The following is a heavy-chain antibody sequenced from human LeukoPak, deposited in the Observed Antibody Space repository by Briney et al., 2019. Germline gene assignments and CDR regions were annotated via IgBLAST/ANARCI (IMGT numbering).Heavy chain of an antibody. J-gene: IGHJ4*02. CDR3: ARQPYSSGWIDY. CDR2: IYYSGST. D-gene: IGHD6-19*01. V-gene: IGHV4-59*08. CDR1: GGSISSYY. Sequence: MSSETLSLTCTVSGGSISSYYWSWIRQPPGKGLEWIGYIYYSGSTNYNPSLKSRVTISVDTSKNQFSLKLSSVTAADTAVYYCARQPYSSGWIDYWSQGTLVTVSS.